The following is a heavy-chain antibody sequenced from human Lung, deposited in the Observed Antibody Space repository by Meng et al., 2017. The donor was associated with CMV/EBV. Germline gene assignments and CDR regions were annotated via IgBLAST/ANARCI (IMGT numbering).Heavy chain of an antibody. J-gene: IGHJ4*02. CDR3: ATGWGATYRLDY. CDR2: INPSSGGT. D-gene: IGHD1-26*01. V-gene: IGHV1-2*02. CDR1: GYTFTGYY. Sequence: QVQLVQSGAEVKKPGASVKVPCKASGYTFTGYYMHWVRQAPGQGLEWMGWINPSSGGTNYAQKFQGRVTMTRDTSISTAYMELSRLRSDDTAVYYCATGWGATYRLDYWGQGTLVIVAS.